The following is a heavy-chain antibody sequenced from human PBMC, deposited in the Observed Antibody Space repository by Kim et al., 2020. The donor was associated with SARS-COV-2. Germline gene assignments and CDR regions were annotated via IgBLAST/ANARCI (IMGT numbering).Heavy chain of an antibody. D-gene: IGHD3-22*01. CDR1: GGSISVSSSNY. CDR3: ATGRQVVSYYSSM. Sequence: SETLSLTCSVSGGSISVSSSNYCAWIRQHPGKGVEWMGTVFYSGKISYNPSLTSRATISVDTSKNQFSLNRGSATAADTAIYYCATGRQVVSYYSSM. J-gene: IGHJ6*01. CDR2: VFYSGKI. V-gene: IGHV4-39*01.